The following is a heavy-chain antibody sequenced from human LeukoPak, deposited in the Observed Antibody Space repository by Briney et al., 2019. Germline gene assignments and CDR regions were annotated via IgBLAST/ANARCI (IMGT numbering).Heavy chain of an antibody. CDR2: ISSSNTI. Sequence: GGSLRLSCAASGFPFSGYSLTWVRQAPGKGLEWISYISSSNTIYYADSVKGRFTISRDNAKNSLYLQMNSLRAEDTAVYYCARDRRYSSQRRDPFDYWGQGTLVTVSS. J-gene: IGHJ4*02. CDR1: GFPFSGYS. V-gene: IGHV3-48*04. D-gene: IGHD2-15*01. CDR3: ARDRRYSSQRRDPFDY.